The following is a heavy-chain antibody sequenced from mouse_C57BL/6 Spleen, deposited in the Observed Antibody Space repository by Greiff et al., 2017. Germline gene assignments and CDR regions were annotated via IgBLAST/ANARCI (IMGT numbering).Heavy chain of an antibody. CDR2: ISNGGGST. J-gene: IGHJ4*01. CDR1: GFTFSDYY. CDR3: TRRDGYFGDYYAMDY. Sequence: EVMLVESGGGFVQPGGSLKLSCAASGFTFSDYYMYWVRQTPEKRLEWVAYISNGGGSTYYPDTVKGRFTISRDNAKNTLYLQMSRLKSEDTAMYYCTRRDGYFGDYYAMDYWGQGTSVTVSS. V-gene: IGHV5-12*01. D-gene: IGHD2-3*01.